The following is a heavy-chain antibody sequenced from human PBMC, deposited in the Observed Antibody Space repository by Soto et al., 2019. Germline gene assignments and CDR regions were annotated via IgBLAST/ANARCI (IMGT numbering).Heavy chain of an antibody. J-gene: IGHJ6*02. CDR3: AREGRAVGLDYYYYGMDV. V-gene: IGHV1-18*01. CDR1: GYTFTSYG. CDR2: ISAYNGNT. D-gene: IGHD6-19*01. Sequence: QVQLVQSGAEVKKPGASVKVSCKASGYTFTSYGISWVRQAPGQGLEWMGWISAYNGNTNYAQKLQGRVTMTTDTXTXTGXMELRSLRSDDTAVYYCAREGRAVGLDYYYYGMDVWGQGTTVTVSS.